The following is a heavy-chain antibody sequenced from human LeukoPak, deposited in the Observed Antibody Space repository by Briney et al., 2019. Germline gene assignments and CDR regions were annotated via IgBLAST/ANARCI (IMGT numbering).Heavy chain of an antibody. CDR1: GYTFTSYG. D-gene: IGHD4-17*01. V-gene: IGHV1-18*01. Sequence: ASVKVSCKASGYTFTSYGISWVRQAPGQGLEWMGWISAYNGNTNYAQKLQGRVTMTTDTSTSTAYMELRSLRSDDTAVYYCARDIRERAGDYRLRDYWGQGTLVTVSS. J-gene: IGHJ4*02. CDR3: ARDIRERAGDYRLRDY. CDR2: ISAYNGNT.